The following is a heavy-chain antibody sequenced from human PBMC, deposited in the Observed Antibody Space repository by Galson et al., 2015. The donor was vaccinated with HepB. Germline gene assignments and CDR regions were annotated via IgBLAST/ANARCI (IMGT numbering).Heavy chain of an antibody. CDR2: ITPSAPTT. Sequence: SLRLSCAASGFTFSYYAISWVRQAPGNGLEWISAITPSAPTTYSPHSLKARFTIPRDNSRNTLFLQMNNLRADDTAIYFCAKVFPEKTDGWYRQALYYFDSWGQGTRVTVSS. J-gene: IGHJ4*02. V-gene: IGHV3-23*01. CDR1: GFTFSYYA. D-gene: IGHD6-19*01. CDR3: AKVFPEKTDGWYRQALYYFDS.